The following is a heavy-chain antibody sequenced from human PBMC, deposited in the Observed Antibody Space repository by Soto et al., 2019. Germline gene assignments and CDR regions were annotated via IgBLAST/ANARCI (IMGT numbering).Heavy chain of an antibody. Sequence: SETLSLTCSVSGGSISSKSYSWGWIRQPPGKGLEWIGTFYYSGNTYYNPSLKSRVTMSVDTSKNQFSLKLSSVTAADTAVYYCARASGCSGDSCAFDPWGQGTLVTVSS. CDR3: ARASGCSGDSCAFDP. V-gene: IGHV4-39*07. CDR1: GGSISSKSYS. CDR2: FYYSGNT. J-gene: IGHJ5*02. D-gene: IGHD2-15*01.